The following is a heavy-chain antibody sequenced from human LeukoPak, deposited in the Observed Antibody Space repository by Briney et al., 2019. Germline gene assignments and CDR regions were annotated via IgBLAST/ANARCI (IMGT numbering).Heavy chain of an antibody. CDR3: ARGRGYCSSTSCSYDAFDI. CDR1: GCSFSGYY. V-gene: IGHV4-34*01. J-gene: IGHJ3*02. CDR2: INHSGST. Sequence: PSETLSLTCAGYGCSFSGYYWSWLRQPPGKGLEGFGEINHSGSTKYNPSLKSRVTISVDTSKNQFSLKLSSVTAADTAVYYCARGRGYCSSTSCSYDAFDIWGQGTMVTVSS. D-gene: IGHD2-2*01.